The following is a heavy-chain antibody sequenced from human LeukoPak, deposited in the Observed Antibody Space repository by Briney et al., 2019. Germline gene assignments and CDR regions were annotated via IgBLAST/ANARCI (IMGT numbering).Heavy chain of an antibody. V-gene: IGHV3-66*01. Sequence: AGGSLRLPCTGSGLSQGDYAMSWVRQAPGEGLEWVSIIYSSDSTYYADSVKGRFTISRDNSKNTLWLQMNSLRAEDTAVYYCARSGFGGLYYYGMDVWGQGTTVTVSS. CDR3: ARSGFGGLYYYGMDV. CDR1: GLSQGDYA. J-gene: IGHJ6*02. CDR2: IYSSDST. D-gene: IGHD3-10*01.